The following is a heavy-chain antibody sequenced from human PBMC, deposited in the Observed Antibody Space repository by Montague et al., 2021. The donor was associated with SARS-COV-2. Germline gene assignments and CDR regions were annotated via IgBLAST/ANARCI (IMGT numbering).Heavy chain of an antibody. CDR3: ARTMIRGGSNWFDP. Sequence: TLSLTCAVSGASISSGGYYWSWIRQPPGKGLEWIGYIYHSGSTCHNPSLKSRVTMSVDKSKNQFSLKLTSVSAADTANYFCARTMIRGGSNWFDPWGQGTLVTVSS. V-gene: IGHV4-30-2*01. CDR1: GASISSGGYY. CDR2: IYHSGST. D-gene: IGHD3-10*01. J-gene: IGHJ5*02.